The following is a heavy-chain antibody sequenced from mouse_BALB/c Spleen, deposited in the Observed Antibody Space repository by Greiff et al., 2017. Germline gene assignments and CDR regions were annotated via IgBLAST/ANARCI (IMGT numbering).Heavy chain of an antibody. V-gene: IGHV1-12*01. J-gene: IGHJ3*01. Sequence: QVQLQQPGAELVKPGASVKMSCKASGYTFTSYNMHWVKQTPGQGLEWIGAIYPGNGDTSYNQKFKGKATLTADKSSSTAYMQLSSLTSEDSAVYYCATYYDYDWFAYWGQGTLVTVSA. CDR3: ATYYDYDWFAY. D-gene: IGHD2-4*01. CDR1: GYTFTSYN. CDR2: IYPGNGDT.